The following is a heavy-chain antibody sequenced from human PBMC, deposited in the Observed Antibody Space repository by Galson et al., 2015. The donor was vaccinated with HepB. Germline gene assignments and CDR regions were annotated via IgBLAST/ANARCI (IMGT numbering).Heavy chain of an antibody. CDR1: GFSPSTSGMC. CDR3: ARITGGSCSGLDY. Sequence: PALVKPTQTLTLTCPFSGFSPSTSGMCVSWIRQPPGKALEWLARIDWDDDKYYNTSLKTRLTISKDTSKIQVVLTMTSMDPVDTATYYCARITGGSCSGLDYWGQGTLVTVSS. J-gene: IGHJ4*02. V-gene: IGHV2-70*11. CDR2: IDWDDDK. D-gene: IGHD2-15*01.